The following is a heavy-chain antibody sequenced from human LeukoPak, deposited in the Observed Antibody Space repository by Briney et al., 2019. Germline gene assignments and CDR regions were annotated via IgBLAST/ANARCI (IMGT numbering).Heavy chain of an antibody. Sequence: SETLSLTCAVYGGSFSGYYWSWIRQPPGKGLEWIGEINHSGSTNYNPSLKSRVTISLDTSKNQFSLKLSSVTAADTAVYYCARIRYCSGGSCSWGQGTLVTVSS. CDR1: GGSFSGYY. CDR3: ARIRYCSGGSCS. D-gene: IGHD2-15*01. J-gene: IGHJ5*02. V-gene: IGHV4-34*01. CDR2: INHSGST.